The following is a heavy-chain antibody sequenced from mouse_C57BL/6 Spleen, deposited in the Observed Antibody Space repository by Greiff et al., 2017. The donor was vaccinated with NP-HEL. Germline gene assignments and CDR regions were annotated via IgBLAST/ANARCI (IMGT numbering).Heavy chain of an antibody. J-gene: IGHJ2*01. CDR1: GFTFSDYY. Sequence: EVQLVESEGGLVQPGSSMKLSCTASGFTFSDYYMAWVRQVPEKGLEWVANINYDGSSTYYLDFLKSRFIISRDNAKNILYKQMSSLKSEDTATYYCARGHYYGSSSFDYWGQGTTLTVSS. CDR3: ARGHYYGSSSFDY. V-gene: IGHV5-16*01. D-gene: IGHD1-1*01. CDR2: INYDGSST.